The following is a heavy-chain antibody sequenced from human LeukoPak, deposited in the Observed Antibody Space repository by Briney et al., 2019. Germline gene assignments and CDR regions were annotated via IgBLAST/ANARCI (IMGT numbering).Heavy chain of an antibody. CDR3: ARHRRYCSGGSCQTNWFDP. Sequence: PSETLSLTCTVSGGSISSYYWSWIRQPPGKGLEWIGEINHSGSTNYNPSLKSRVTISVDTSKNQFSLKLSSVTAADTAVYYCARHRRYCSGGSCQTNWFDPWGQGTLVTVSS. CDR1: GGSISSYY. J-gene: IGHJ5*02. V-gene: IGHV4-34*01. D-gene: IGHD2-15*01. CDR2: INHSGST.